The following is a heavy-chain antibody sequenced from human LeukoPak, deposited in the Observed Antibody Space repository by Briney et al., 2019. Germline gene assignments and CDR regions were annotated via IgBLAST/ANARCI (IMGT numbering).Heavy chain of an antibody. D-gene: IGHD4-17*01. J-gene: IGHJ4*02. CDR2: IYYSGRT. CDR3: ASVPVGTVPADDY. Sequence: SWDREAPGNGLEWIGYIYYSGRTYYQPSLKSRVTISVDTSKNQFSLKPIAVTSADPAVYCVASVPVGTVPADDYWGQGTLVTVSS. V-gene: IGHV4-31*02.